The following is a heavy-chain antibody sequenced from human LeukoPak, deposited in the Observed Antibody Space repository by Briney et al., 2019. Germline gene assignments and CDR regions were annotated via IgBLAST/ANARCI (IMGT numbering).Heavy chain of an antibody. Sequence: SDTLSLTCTVSGGSISSHYWSWIRQPPGKGLEWIGYIYYSGSTYYNPSLKSRVTISVDTSKNQFSLKLSSVTAADTAVYYCATSSYYYGSGSYWDSYGMDVWGQGTTVTVSS. J-gene: IGHJ6*02. V-gene: IGHV4-59*08. CDR2: IYYSGST. CDR3: ATSSYYYGSGSYWDSYGMDV. CDR1: GGSISSHY. D-gene: IGHD3-10*01.